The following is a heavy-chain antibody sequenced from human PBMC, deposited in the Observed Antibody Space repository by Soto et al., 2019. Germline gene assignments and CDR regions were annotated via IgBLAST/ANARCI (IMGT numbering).Heavy chain of an antibody. D-gene: IGHD1-26*01. CDR2: FDPEDGET. CDR1: GYTXSELS. Sequence: SXKVSFRVAGYTXSELSMDWVRQAPGKGLEWMGGFDPEDGETIYAQKFQGRVTMTEDTYTDTAYMELSSLRSQDTAVYYCATLVGATFAFDIWGQGTMGTVS. V-gene: IGHV1-24*01. J-gene: IGHJ3*02. CDR3: ATLVGATFAFDI.